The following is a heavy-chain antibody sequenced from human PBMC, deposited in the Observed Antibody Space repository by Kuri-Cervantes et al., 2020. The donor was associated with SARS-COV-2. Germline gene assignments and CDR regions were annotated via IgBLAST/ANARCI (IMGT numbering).Heavy chain of an antibody. CDR3: ARLASSRGTREFDY. CDR1: GGSISSYY. Sequence: SETLSLTCTVFGGSISSYYWSWIRQPPGKGLEWIGYIYYSGSTNYNPSLKSRVTISVDTSKNQFSLKLSSVTAADTAVYYCARLASSRGTREFDYWGQGTLVTVSS. J-gene: IGHJ4*02. V-gene: IGHV4-59*08. CDR2: IYYSGST. D-gene: IGHD2-8*01.